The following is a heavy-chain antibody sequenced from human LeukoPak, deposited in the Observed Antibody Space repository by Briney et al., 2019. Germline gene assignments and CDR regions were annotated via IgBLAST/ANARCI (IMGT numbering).Heavy chain of an antibody. D-gene: IGHD5-12*01. V-gene: IGHV1-2*06. CDR1: GYTFTDYY. Sequence: ASVKVSCKASGYTFTDYYIHLVRQRQAPGQGLEWMGRINPNSGGTNYAQKFQARVTMTRDTSISTAYMELSSLSSDDTAVYFCARRVGSSSGYSFDYWGQGTLVTVSS. CDR3: ARRVGSSSGYSFDY. J-gene: IGHJ4*02. CDR2: INPNSGGT.